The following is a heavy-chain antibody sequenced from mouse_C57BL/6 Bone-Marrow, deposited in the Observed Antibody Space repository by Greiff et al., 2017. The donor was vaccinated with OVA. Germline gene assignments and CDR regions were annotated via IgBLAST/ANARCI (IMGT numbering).Heavy chain of an antibody. D-gene: IGHD1-1*02. J-gene: IGHJ4*01. CDR1: GYSITSGYY. CDR2: ISYDGSN. CDR3: ARDGTFYAMDY. V-gene: IGHV3-6*01. Sequence: ESGPGLVKPSQSLSLTCSVTGYSITSGYYWNWIRQFPGNKLEWMGYISYDGSNNYNPSLKNRISITLDTSKNQFFLKLNSVTTEDTATYYCARDGTFYAMDYWGQGTSVTVSS.